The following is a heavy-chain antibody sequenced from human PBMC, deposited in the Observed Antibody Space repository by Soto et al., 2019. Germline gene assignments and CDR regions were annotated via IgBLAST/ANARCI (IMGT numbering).Heavy chain of an antibody. CDR3: ARALNAKRGIQLWN. V-gene: IGHV4-30-4*01. Sequence: QVQLQESGPRLVKPSQTLSLTCTVSGGSFSSGDYYWSWIRQPPGKGLEWIGYISYSGSTYYNPSLKSRVTITVDMFTNQFSLDLTSVTAADTAVYYCARALNAKRGIQLWNWGQGTLVTVSS. D-gene: IGHD5-18*01. CDR2: ISYSGST. CDR1: GGSFSSGDYY. J-gene: IGHJ4*02.